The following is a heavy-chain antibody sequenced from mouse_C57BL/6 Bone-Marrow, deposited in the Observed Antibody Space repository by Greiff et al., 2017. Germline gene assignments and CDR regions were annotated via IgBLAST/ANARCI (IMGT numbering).Heavy chain of an antibody. D-gene: IGHD1-1*01. Sequence: VQLQQSGAELVRPGASVKLSCTASGFNIKDDYMHWVKQRPEQGLEWIGWIDPENGDTEYASKFQGKATITADTSSNTAYLQLSSLTSEDTAVYYCTTHSYGSHAYWGQGTTLTVSS. CDR2: IDPENGDT. CDR3: TTHSYGSHAY. J-gene: IGHJ2*01. V-gene: IGHV14-4*01. CDR1: GFNIKDDY.